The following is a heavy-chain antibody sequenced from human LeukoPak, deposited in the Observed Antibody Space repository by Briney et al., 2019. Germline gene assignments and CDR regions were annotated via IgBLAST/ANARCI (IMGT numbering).Heavy chain of an antibody. CDR1: GFTFSSYS. Sequence: GGSLRLSCSASGFTFSSYSMNWVRQAPGKGLEWVSYISTSSSYIYYADSVKSRFTISRDNSKNTLYLQMNSLRAEDTAVYYCAREVAYYDILTGPPAGMDVWGQGTTVTVSS. CDR3: AREVAYYDILTGPPAGMDV. J-gene: IGHJ6*02. V-gene: IGHV3-21*01. CDR2: ISTSSSYI. D-gene: IGHD3-9*01.